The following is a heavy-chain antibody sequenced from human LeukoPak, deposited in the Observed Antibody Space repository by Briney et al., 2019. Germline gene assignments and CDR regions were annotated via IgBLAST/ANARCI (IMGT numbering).Heavy chain of an antibody. Sequence: GASVKVSCKASGYTFTSYGISWVRQAPGQGLEWMGWISAYNGNTNYAQKLQGRVTMTTDTSTSTAYMELRSLRSDDTAAYYCAREYYYDSSGYYHYWGQGTLVTVSS. V-gene: IGHV1-18*01. D-gene: IGHD3-22*01. CDR3: AREYYYDSSGYYHY. J-gene: IGHJ4*02. CDR2: ISAYNGNT. CDR1: GYTFTSYG.